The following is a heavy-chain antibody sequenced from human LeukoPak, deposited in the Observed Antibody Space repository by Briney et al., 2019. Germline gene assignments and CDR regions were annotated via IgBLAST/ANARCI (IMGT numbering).Heavy chain of an antibody. CDR3: ASHMVRGANFDY. CDR2: IYTSGST. D-gene: IGHD3-10*01. J-gene: IGHJ4*02. CDR1: GGSISSGSYY. V-gene: IGHV4-61*02. Sequence: PSQTLSLTCTVSGGSISSGSYYWSWTRQPAGKGLEWIGRIYTSGSTNYNPSLKSRVTISVDTSKNQFSLKLSSVTAADTAVYYCASHMVRGANFDYWGQGTLVTVSS.